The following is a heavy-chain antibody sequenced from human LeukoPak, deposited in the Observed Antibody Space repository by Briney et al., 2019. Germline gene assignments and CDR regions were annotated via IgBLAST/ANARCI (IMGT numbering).Heavy chain of an antibody. CDR2: MNPNSGNT. D-gene: IGHD4-11*01. Sequence: ASVKVSCKASGFTFTSHDYNWVRQATGQGLEWMGWMNPNSGNTGYAQKFQGRVTMTRDTSITTVYMELSSLTSEDTAVYYCARGMTTVPDDAFDIWGQGTMVTVSS. J-gene: IGHJ3*02. V-gene: IGHV1-8*01. CDR1: GFTFTSHD. CDR3: ARGMTTVPDDAFDI.